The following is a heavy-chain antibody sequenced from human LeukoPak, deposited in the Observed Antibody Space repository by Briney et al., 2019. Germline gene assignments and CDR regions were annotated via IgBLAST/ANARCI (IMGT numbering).Heavy chain of an antibody. J-gene: IGHJ4*02. Sequence: PGGSLRLSCAASGFTFSGYAMHWVRQAPGKGLEWVAVISYDGSNKYYADSVKGRFTISRDNSKNTLYLQMNSLRAEDTAVYYCAREIEPNCSGGSCYSFDYWGQGTLVTVSS. CDR3: AREIEPNCSGGSCYSFDY. CDR1: GFTFSGYA. D-gene: IGHD2-15*01. CDR2: ISYDGSNK. V-gene: IGHV3-30*04.